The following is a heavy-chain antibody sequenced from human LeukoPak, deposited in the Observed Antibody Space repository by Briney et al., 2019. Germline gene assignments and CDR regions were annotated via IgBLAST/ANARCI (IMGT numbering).Heavy chain of an antibody. D-gene: IGHD3-10*01. CDR2: IFYSGST. Sequence: PSETLSLTCTVSGASVSSSSYYWEWIRQPPGKGLEWVGSIFYSGSTSYNPSLKSRVTMSVDTSKNQFSLKLSSVTAADTAVYYCARWWITMVRGVRNWFDPWGQGTLVTVSS. CDR3: ARWWITMVRGVRNWFDP. J-gene: IGHJ5*02. CDR1: GASVSSSSYY. V-gene: IGHV4-39*01.